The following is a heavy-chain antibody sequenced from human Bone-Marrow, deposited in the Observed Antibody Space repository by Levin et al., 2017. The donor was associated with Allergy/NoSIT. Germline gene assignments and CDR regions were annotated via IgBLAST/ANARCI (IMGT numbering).Heavy chain of an antibody. CDR3: ARNGVGPAAGTP. CDR2: IYSGGDT. CDR1: GFSVSRNY. V-gene: IGHV3-66*01. Sequence: GESLKISCAASGFSVSRNYMSWVRQAPGKGLEWVSLIYSGGDTQYADSVKGRFTISRDNSRNTLYLQMNSLRGDDTVVYYCARNGVGPAAGTPWGQGTLVTVSS. J-gene: IGHJ4*02. D-gene: IGHD6-13*01.